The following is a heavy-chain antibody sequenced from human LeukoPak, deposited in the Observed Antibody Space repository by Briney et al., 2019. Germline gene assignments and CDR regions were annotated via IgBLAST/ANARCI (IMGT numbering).Heavy chain of an antibody. CDR3: ARVSGPRYYDYVWGSYRYTHPYMDV. CDR1: GFTVSSNY. D-gene: IGHD3-16*02. Sequence: GGSLRLSCAASGFTVSSNYMSWVRQAPGKGLEWVSVIYSGGSTYYADSVKGRFTISRDNSKNTLYLQMNSLRAEDTAVYYCARVSGPRYYDYVWGSYRYTHPYMDVWGKGTTVTISS. V-gene: IGHV3-53*01. CDR2: IYSGGST. J-gene: IGHJ6*03.